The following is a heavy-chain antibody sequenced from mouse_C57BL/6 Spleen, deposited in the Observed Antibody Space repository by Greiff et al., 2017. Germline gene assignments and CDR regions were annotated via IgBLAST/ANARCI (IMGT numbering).Heavy chain of an antibody. CDR3: ANSFDY. J-gene: IGHJ2*01. V-gene: IGHV1-50*01. CDR1: GYTFTSYW. CDR2: IDPSDSYT. Sequence: VQLQQPGAELVKPGASVKLSCKASGYTFTSYWMQWVKQRPGQGLEWIGEIDPSDSYTNYNQKFKGKATLTVDTSSSTAYMQLSSLTSEDSAVYYCANSFDYWGQGTTLTVSS.